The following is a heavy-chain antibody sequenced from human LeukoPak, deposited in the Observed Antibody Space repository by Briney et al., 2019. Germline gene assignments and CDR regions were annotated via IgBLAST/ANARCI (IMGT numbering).Heavy chain of an antibody. Sequence: PGGSLRLSCAASGFSVSSNYMSWVRQAPGKGLEWVSVIYSGDRTYYADSVKGRFTISRDSSKNTLYLQMNSLRAEDTAVYYCARDLGYSSGPNYWGQGTRVTVSS. V-gene: IGHV3-53*01. CDR3: ARDLGYSSGPNY. J-gene: IGHJ4*02. D-gene: IGHD6-19*01. CDR2: IYSGDRT. CDR1: GFSVSSNY.